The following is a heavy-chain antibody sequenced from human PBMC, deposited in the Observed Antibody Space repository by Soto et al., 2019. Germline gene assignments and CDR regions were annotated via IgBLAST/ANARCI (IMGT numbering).Heavy chain of an antibody. Sequence: GSLRLSCAASGLTFSIYSMNWFRQAPGKGLEWVSYISSSSSTIYYADSVKGRFTISRDNAKNSLYLQMNSLRAEDTAVYYISXXXKXRXHFYLFDLRGQGTTVTVSS. CDR1: GLTFSIYS. CDR3: SXXXKXRXHFYLFDL. J-gene: IGHJ6*02. D-gene: IGHD3-9*01. CDR2: ISSSSSTI. V-gene: IGHV3-48*01.